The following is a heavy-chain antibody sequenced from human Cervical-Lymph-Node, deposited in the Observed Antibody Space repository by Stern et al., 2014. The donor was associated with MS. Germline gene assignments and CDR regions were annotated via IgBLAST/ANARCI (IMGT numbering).Heavy chain of an antibody. J-gene: IGHJ4*02. D-gene: IGHD5-24*01. CDR1: GFSFNDYY. CDR2: ITSSGDTI. CDR3: ARVRDGYNRFDY. V-gene: IGHV3-11*01. Sequence: VQLVQSGGGLVKPGGSLRLFCAASGFSFNDYYMSWIRQAPGKGLEWVSYITSSGDTIYYADSVKGRFTISRDNAKNSLYLQMSSLRVEDTAVYHCARVRDGYNRFDYWGQGALVTVSS.